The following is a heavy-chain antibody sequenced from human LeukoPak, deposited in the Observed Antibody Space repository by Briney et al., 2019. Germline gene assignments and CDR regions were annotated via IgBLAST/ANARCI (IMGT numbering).Heavy chain of an antibody. CDR1: GGSFSGYY. Sequence: SETLSLTCAVYGGSFSGYYWSWIRQPPGKGLEWIGEINHSGSTNYNPSLKSRVTISVDTSKNQFSLKLSSVTAADTAVYYCAREAFRIAAAGIRYIIDYWGQGTLVTVSS. CDR3: AREAFRIAAAGIRYIIDY. D-gene: IGHD6-13*01. CDR2: INHSGST. J-gene: IGHJ4*02. V-gene: IGHV4-34*01.